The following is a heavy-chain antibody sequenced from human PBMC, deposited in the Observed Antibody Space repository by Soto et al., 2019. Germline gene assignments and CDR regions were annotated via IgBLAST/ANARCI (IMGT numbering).Heavy chain of an antibody. CDR1: GYSISSGYY. Sequence: SETLSLTCAVSGYSISSGYYWGWIRQPPGKGLEWIGSIYHSGSTYYNPSLKSRVTISVDTSKNQFSLKLSSVTAADTAVYYCARDGEYSYDSSGYYKVNSFDPWGQGTLVTVSS. V-gene: IGHV4-38-2*02. CDR2: IYHSGST. CDR3: ARDGEYSYDSSGYYKVNSFDP. D-gene: IGHD3-22*01. J-gene: IGHJ5*02.